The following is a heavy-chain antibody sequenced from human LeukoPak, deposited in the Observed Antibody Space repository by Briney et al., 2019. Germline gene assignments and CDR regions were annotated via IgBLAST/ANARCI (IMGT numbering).Heavy chain of an antibody. D-gene: IGHD1-26*01. Sequence: GASVKVSCKASGYTFTSYYMHWVRQAPGQGLEWVGIINPSAGATSYAPKFQGRVTMTRDTSTSTVYMDLSSLRSEDTAVYFCARAPATYGIEDYWGQGTLVIVSS. V-gene: IGHV1-46*01. CDR2: INPSAGAT. J-gene: IGHJ4*02. CDR1: GYTFTSYY. CDR3: ARAPATYGIEDY.